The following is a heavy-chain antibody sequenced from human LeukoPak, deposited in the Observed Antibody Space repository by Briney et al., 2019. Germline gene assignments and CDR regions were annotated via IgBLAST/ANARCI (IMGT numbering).Heavy chain of an antibody. CDR2: INPNSGGT. J-gene: IGHJ5*02. D-gene: IGHD4-17*01. Sequence: EASVKVSCKASGYTFTGYYMHWVRRAPGQGLEWMGWINPNSGGTNYAQKFQGRVTMTRDTSISTAYMELSRLRSDDTAVYYCARDYGDYAANWFDPWGQGTLVTVSS. CDR3: ARDYGDYAANWFDP. CDR1: GYTFTGYY. V-gene: IGHV1-2*02.